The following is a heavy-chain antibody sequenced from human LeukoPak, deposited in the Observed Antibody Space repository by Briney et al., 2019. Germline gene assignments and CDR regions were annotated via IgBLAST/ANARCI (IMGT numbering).Heavy chain of an antibody. Sequence: GGSLRLSCAASGFTFSTFAMHWVRQAPGKGLEWVAVISYDGTNKYYTDSVKGRFTISRDNSKNTLYLQMNSLRAEDTAVYYCARDTSNWVNAFGYWGQGTLVTVSS. CDR2: ISYDGTNK. CDR1: GFTFSTFA. CDR3: ARDTSNWVNAFGY. D-gene: IGHD6-13*01. V-gene: IGHV3-30-3*01. J-gene: IGHJ4*02.